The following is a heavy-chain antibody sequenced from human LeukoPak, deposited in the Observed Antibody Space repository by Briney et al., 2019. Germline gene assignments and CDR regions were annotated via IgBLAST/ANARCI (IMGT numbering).Heavy chain of an antibody. V-gene: IGHV3-33*01. Sequence: GGSLRLSCAASGFTFSSYGMHWVRQAPGKGLEWVAVIWYDGSNKYYADSVKGRFTISRDNSKNTLYLQMNSLRAEDTAVYYCARDGQRKIGSCSSTSCYIYGWFDPWGQGTLVTVSS. CDR2: IWYDGSNK. J-gene: IGHJ5*02. CDR3: ARDGQRKIGSCSSTSCYIYGWFDP. CDR1: GFTFSSYG. D-gene: IGHD2-2*02.